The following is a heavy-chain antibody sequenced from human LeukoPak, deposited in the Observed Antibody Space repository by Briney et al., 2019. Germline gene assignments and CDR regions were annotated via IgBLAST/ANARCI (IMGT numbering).Heavy chain of an antibody. CDR2: ISGSGGST. J-gene: IGHJ4*02. CDR1: GFTFSSYA. CDR3: AKDYPEWWASSSSGSGDY. Sequence: GGSLRLSCAASGFTFSSYAMSWVRQAPGKGLEWVSAISGSGGSTYYADSVKGRFTISRDNSKNTLYLQMNSLRAEDTAVYYCAKDYPEWWASSSSGSGDYWGQGTLVTVSS. V-gene: IGHV3-23*01. D-gene: IGHD6-6*01.